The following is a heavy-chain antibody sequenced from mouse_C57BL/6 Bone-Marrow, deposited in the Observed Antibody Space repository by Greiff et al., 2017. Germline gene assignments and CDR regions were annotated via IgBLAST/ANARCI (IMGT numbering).Heavy chain of an antibody. CDR2: SRNKANDYTT. D-gene: IGHD1-1*01. Sequence: EVKVVESGGGLVQSGRSLRLSCATSGFTFSDFYMEWVRQAPGKGLEWIAASRNKANDYTTEYSASVKGRFIVSRDTSQSILYLQMNALRAEDTAIYYCAREATVPLYWYFDVWGTGTTVTVSS. J-gene: IGHJ1*03. CDR3: AREATVPLYWYFDV. V-gene: IGHV7-1*01. CDR1: GFTFSDFY.